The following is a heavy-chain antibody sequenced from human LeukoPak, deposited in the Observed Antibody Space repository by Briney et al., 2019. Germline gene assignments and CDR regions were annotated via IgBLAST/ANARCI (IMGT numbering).Heavy chain of an antibody. CDR1: GFTFSSYS. CDR3: AKREFEYGSGRD. CDR2: INSNGEGI. V-gene: IGHV3-64D*06. D-gene: IGHD3-10*01. J-gene: IGHJ4*02. Sequence: GGSLRLSCSASGFTFSSYSMYWVRQAPGKGLAFVSAINSNGEGIFYADPVKGRFTVSRDNSKNTVYLQMSSLRPEDTAIYYCAKREFEYGSGRDWGQGTLVTVSS.